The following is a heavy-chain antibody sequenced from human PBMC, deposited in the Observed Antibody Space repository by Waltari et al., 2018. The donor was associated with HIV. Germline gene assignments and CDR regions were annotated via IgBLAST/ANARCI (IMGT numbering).Heavy chain of an antibody. V-gene: IGHV3-48*02. Sequence: VHGGGSLRLSCTASGFTFSSYHMNWVRQAPGKGLEWISYISDSSSTTYYADSVKGRFTISRDNAKNSVYLQMNSLRDEDTAVYYCARGGRFGDVWGQGTTVTVSS. CDR3: ARGGRFGDV. CDR2: ISDSSSTT. D-gene: IGHD3-16*01. J-gene: IGHJ6*02. CDR1: GFTFSSYH.